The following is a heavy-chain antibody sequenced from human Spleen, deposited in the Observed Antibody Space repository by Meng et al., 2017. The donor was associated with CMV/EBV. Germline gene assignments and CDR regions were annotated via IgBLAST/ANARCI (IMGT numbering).Heavy chain of an antibody. V-gene: IGHV3-21*01. Sequence: GESLKISCAVSGLTVSNDYLSWVRQAPGKGLEWVSSISSSSSYIYYADSVKGRFTISRDNAKNSLYLQMNSLRAEDTAVYYCARGGVPAALYDYYYYYGMDVWGQGTTVTVSS. J-gene: IGHJ6*02. CDR2: ISSSSSYI. CDR1: GLTVSNDY. CDR3: ARGGVPAALYDYYYYYGMDV. D-gene: IGHD2-2*01.